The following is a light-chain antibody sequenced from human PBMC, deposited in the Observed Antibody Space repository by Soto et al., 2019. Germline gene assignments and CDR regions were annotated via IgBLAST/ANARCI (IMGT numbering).Light chain of an antibody. CDR2: DVS. CDR1: QSISSW. Sequence: DIQMTQSPSTLSASVGDRVTITCRASQSISSWLAWYQQKPGKAPKLLIYDVSTLESGVPSRFSGSGSGTEFTLTISCLQPDDFATYYCQQYSSLRTFAQGTKLEIK. V-gene: IGKV1-5*01. J-gene: IGKJ2*01. CDR3: QQYSSLRT.